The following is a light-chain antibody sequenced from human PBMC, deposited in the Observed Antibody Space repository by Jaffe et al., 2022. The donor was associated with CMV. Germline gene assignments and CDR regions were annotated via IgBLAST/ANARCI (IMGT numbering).Light chain of an antibody. CDR2: SAS. CDR3: QKYNTVPFT. CDR1: QAVSNY. Sequence: DLQMTQSPSSLSASVGDRVTITCRASQAVSNYLAWYQQKTGKVPKLLIFSASTLQSGVPSRFSGSGSGTDFTLTISSLQPEDVATYYCQKYNTVPFTFGPGTKVDIK. V-gene: IGKV1-27*01. J-gene: IGKJ3*01.